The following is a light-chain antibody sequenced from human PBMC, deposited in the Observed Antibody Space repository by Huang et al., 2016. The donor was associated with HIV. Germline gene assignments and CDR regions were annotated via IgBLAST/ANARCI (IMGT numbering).Light chain of an antibody. V-gene: IGKV1-NL1*01. CDR2: AAS. CDR1: HGISNS. Sequence: DIQMTQSPSSLSASVGARVTITCRASHGISNSLAWYQQRPGKAPKLLLFAASRLEDGVPSRFSGSGSGTDYALTISALQPEDFATYFCQQYSATPFTFGQGTKLEI. J-gene: IGKJ2*01. CDR3: QQYSATPFT.